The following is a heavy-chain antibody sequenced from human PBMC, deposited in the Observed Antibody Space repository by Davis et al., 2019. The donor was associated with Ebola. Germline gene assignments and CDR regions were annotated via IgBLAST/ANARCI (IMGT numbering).Heavy chain of an antibody. D-gene: IGHD6-19*01. CDR2: IYYSGST. V-gene: IGHV4-30-4*07. CDR1: GGSISSGGYS. J-gene: IGHJ4*02. Sequence: SETLSLTCAVSGGSISSGGYSWSWLRQPPGKGLEWIGYIYYSGSTYYNPSLKSRVTISVDTSKNQFSLKLSSVTAADTAVYYCARGLEAGTNYWGQGTLVTVSS. CDR3: ARGLEAGTNY.